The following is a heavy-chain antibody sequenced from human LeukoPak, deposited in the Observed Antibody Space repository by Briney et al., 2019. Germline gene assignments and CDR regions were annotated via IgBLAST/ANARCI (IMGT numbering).Heavy chain of an antibody. D-gene: IGHD3-9*01. V-gene: IGHV3-23*01. CDR2: ISGSGGST. Sequence: GGSLRLSCAASGFTFSSYAMSWVRQAPGKGLEWVSAISGSGGSTYYADSVKGRFTIPRDNSKNTLYLQMNTLRAEDTAVYYCAKEGPLFYDILTGYYPYSSPTYFDYWGQGTLVTVSS. CDR1: GFTFSSYA. CDR3: AKEGPLFYDILTGYYPYSSPTYFDY. J-gene: IGHJ4*02.